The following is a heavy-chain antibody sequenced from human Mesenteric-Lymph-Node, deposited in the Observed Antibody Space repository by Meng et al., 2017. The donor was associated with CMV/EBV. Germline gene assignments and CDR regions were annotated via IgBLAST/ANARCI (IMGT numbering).Heavy chain of an antibody. D-gene: IGHD4-11*01. CDR3: AREGGRNNYVGFDS. CDR1: GGSISNRSYY. V-gene: IGHV4-39*07. J-gene: IGHJ4*02. CDR2: LYYSGNT. Sequence: GGSISNRSYYWAWLRQPPGRGLEWIGSLYYSGNTYYKPYFKSRVTISVDTSKNQFSLKLSSMTAADTAVYYCAREGGRNNYVGFDSWGQGTLVTVSS.